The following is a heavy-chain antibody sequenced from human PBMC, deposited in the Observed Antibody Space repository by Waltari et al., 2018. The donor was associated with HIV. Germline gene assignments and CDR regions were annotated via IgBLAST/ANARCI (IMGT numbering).Heavy chain of an antibody. Sequence: QLHLQESGPGLVTPSETLSLTCSVSGPSISSSSYYWPRIRQPPGKGLEWIGAIYYSGTAYYNPSVKSRVSASLDASKNELSLKLTSVTATDTALYYCARLRFHSLYYFDSWGPGILVTVSS. V-gene: IGHV4-39*01. CDR2: IYYSGTA. CDR1: GPSISSSSYY. J-gene: IGHJ4*02. D-gene: IGHD3-16*01. CDR3: ARLRFHSLYYFDS.